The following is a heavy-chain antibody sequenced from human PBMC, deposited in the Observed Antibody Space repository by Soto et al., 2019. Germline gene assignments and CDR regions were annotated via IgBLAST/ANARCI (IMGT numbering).Heavy chain of an antibody. CDR1: GGSISSYY. V-gene: IGHV4-59*12. J-gene: IGHJ1*01. D-gene: IGHD1-20*01. Sequence: PSETLSLACTVSGGSISSYYWSWIRQPPGKGLEWIGYIYYSGSTNYNPSLKRRVTISVDTSRTQFSLNLGSVTAADTAVYFCARATYIAPPGXGSIPYGGQATLVTVSS. CDR3: ARATYIAPPGXGSIPY. CDR2: IYYSGST.